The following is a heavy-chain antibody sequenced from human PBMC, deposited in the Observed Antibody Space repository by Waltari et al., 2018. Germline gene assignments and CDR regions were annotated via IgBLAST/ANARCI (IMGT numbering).Heavy chain of an antibody. CDR1: GDSISTSPFY. Sequence: QAQLQELGPGQVKPSETLSFRCAVSGDSISTSPFYWGWVRQPPGKGLGGVGSAYSNGTKAYNTAPKSRLTRSMDTSKNHFSLRLTSVTAADTAVYYCVRQRSADFWSGYFDLWGQGTLVTVSS. J-gene: IGHJ4*02. CDR3: VRQRSADFWSGYFDL. D-gene: IGHD3-3*01. CDR2: AYSNGTK. V-gene: IGHV4-39*01.